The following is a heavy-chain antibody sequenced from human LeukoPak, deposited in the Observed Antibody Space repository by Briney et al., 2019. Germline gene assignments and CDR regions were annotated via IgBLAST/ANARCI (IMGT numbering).Heavy chain of an antibody. J-gene: IGHJ4*02. Sequence: GGSLRLSCAASGFTFSSYEMTWVRQAPGKGLEWVPYIGSSGGIIHYADSVKGRFTISRDNARSSLYLQMNSLRAEDTSLYYCARVGSAYPSSDYWGQGTLVTVSS. V-gene: IGHV3-48*03. CDR2: IGSSGGII. D-gene: IGHD6-6*01. CDR1: GFTFSSYE. CDR3: ARVGSAYPSSDY.